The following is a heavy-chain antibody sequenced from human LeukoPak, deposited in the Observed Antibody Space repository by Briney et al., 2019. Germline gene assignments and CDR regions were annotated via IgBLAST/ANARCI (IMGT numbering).Heavy chain of an antibody. D-gene: IGHD1-26*01. V-gene: IGHV4-61*02. CDR1: GGSISSGSYY. CDR3: ATVSVRRSGSYHGYFQH. J-gene: IGHJ1*01. Sequence: SETLSLTCAVSGGSISSGSYYWSWIRQPAGKGLEWIGRIYTSGSTNYNPSLKSRVTISVDTSKNQFSLKLSSVTAADTAVYYCATVSVRRSGSYHGYFQHWGQGTLVTVSS. CDR2: IYTSGST.